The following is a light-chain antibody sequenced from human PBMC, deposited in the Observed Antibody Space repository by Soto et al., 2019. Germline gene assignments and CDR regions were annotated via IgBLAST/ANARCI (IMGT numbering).Light chain of an antibody. Sequence: QAVVTQPASVSGSPGQSITISCTGTSSDVGGYNYVSWYQQHPVEAPKLLIYEVSNRPSGVSNRFSGSKSGDTASLTISGLQAEDEAHYYCSSYRSNSRVVFGGGTKLTVL. J-gene: IGLJ2*01. CDR3: SSYRSNSRVV. CDR2: EVS. V-gene: IGLV2-14*01. CDR1: SSDVGGYNY.